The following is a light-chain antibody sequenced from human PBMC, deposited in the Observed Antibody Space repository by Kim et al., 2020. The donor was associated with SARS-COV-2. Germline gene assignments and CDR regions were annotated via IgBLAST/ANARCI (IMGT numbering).Light chain of an antibody. CDR1: QSVGTS. CDR2: VAY. V-gene: IGKV3-15*01. CDR3: HQSVT. J-gene: IGKJ4*01. Sequence: EIVVTQSPATLSVSPGDGVTLSCGTSQSVGTSLAWYQQKPGQAPRLLIYVAYARAAGSPARFSDRGSGTQFTLTISSLQSEDFSFYYCHQSVTFGGGTKVDIK.